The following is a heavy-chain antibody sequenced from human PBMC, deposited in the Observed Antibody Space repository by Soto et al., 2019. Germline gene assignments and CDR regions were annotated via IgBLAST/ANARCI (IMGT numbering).Heavy chain of an antibody. V-gene: IGHV2-26*01. J-gene: IGHJ4*02. CDR2: IFSNDEK. Sequence: SGPTLVNPTETLTLTCTVSGFSLSNARMGVSWIRQPPGKALEWLAHIFSNDEKSYSTSLKSRLTISKDTSKSQVVLTMTNMDPVDTATYYCARIPVYPGGTVPFDYWGQGTLVTVSS. CDR1: GFSLSNARMG. CDR3: ARIPVYPGGTVPFDY. D-gene: IGHD2-2*01.